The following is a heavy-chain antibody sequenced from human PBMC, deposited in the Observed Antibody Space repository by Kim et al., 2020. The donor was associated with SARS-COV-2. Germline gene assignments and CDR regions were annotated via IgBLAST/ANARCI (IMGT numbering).Heavy chain of an antibody. CDR2: IYYSGST. V-gene: IGHV4-39*07. CDR3: ARDVPTGYSSGWYGKTRGHYYYGMDV. CDR1: GGSISSSSYY. D-gene: IGHD6-19*01. J-gene: IGHJ6*02. Sequence: SETLSLTCTVSGGSISSSSYYWGWIRQPPGKGLEWIGSIYYSGSTYYNPSLKSRVTISVDTSKNQFSLKLSSVTAADTAVYYCARDVPTGYSSGWYGKTRGHYYYGMDVWGQGTTVTVSS.